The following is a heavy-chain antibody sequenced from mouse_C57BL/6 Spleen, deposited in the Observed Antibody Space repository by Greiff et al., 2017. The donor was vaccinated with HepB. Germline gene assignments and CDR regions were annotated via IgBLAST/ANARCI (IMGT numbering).Heavy chain of an antibody. CDR2: IDPSDSYT. Sequence: QVQLQQPGAELVMPGASVKLSCKASGYTFTSYWMHWVKQRPGQGLEWIGEIDPSDSYTNYNQKFKGKSTLTVDKSSSTAYMQLSSLTSEASAVYYCARGGDEGFAYWGQGTLVTVSA. V-gene: IGHV1-69*01. D-gene: IGHD3-3*01. CDR3: ARGGDEGFAY. CDR1: GYTFTSYW. J-gene: IGHJ3*01.